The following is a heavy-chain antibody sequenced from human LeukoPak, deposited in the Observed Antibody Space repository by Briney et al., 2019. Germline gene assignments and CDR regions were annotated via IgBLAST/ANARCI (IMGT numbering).Heavy chain of an antibody. V-gene: IGHV3-23*01. D-gene: IGHD1-26*01. Sequence: GGSLRLSCAASGFTFSSYSMSWVRQSPGKGLEWVSSVSASGLSTYYADSVKGRFTISRDDSKNTLYLQMNSLTADDTALYYCARRKVGPTNYYYGVDVWGQGTTATVSS. J-gene: IGHJ6*02. CDR1: GFTFSSYS. CDR3: ARRKVGPTNYYYGVDV. CDR2: VSASGLST.